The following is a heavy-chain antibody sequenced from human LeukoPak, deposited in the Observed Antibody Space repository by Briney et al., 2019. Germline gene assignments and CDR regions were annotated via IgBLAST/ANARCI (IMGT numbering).Heavy chain of an antibody. CDR2: IKQDGSEK. V-gene: IGHV3-7*01. Sequence: GGSLRLSCAASGFTFSSYGMHWVRQAPGKGLEWAANIKQDGSEKYYVDSVKGRFTISRDNAKNSLYLQMNSLRAEDTAVYYCAEAGGYGDPGDYWGQGTLVTVSS. CDR1: GFTFSSYG. J-gene: IGHJ4*02. CDR3: AEAGGYGDPGDY. D-gene: IGHD4-17*01.